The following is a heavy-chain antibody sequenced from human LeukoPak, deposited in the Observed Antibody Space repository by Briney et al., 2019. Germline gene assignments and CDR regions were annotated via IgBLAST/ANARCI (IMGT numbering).Heavy chain of an antibody. CDR3: AKAPGTGYYPLFFDY. J-gene: IGHJ4*02. V-gene: IGHV3-11*01. CDR1: GFTFSDYY. Sequence: GGSLRLSCAASGFTFSDYYMSWLRQAPGKGLEWVSYISSSGSTIYYADSVKGRFTISRDNSKNTLFLQMNSLRADDTAVYYCAKAPGTGYYPLFFDYWGRGTLVTVSS. D-gene: IGHD3-22*01. CDR2: ISSSGSTI.